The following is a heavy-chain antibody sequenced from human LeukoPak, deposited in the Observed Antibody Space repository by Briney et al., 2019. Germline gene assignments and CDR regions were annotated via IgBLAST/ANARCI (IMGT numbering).Heavy chain of an antibody. J-gene: IGHJ4*02. CDR2: IYTSGST. V-gene: IGHV4-61*02. CDR3: VRQWLV. CDR1: GGSISSGSYY. Sequence: SETLSLTCTVSGGSISSGSYYWSWIRQPAGKGLEWIGRIYTSGSTNYNPSLKSRVTISVDTSKNQFSLKLSSVTAADTAVYYCVRQWLVWGQGTLVTVSP. D-gene: IGHD6-19*01.